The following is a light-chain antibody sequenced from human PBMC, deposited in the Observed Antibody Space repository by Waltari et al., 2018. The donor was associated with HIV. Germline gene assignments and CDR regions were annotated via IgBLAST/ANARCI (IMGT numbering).Light chain of an antibody. CDR2: DDT. CDR3: HVWESSSDEYV. V-gene: IGLV3-21*02. CDR1: DVESKS. Sequence: SYVLTQPASVSVAPGQTANVTGGGADVESKSVHLYQQRAGKAPIQVLYDDTARPSGIPERFSGSNFGNTATLTISRVEAGDEGDYYCHVWESSSDEYVFGTGTKVTV. J-gene: IGLJ1*01.